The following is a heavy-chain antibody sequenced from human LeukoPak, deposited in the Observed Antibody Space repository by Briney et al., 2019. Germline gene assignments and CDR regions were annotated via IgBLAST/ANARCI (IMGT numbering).Heavy chain of an antibody. D-gene: IGHD6-19*01. CDR3: ARGFLAPGLSGWYYVFDY. Sequence: AASVKVSCKASGGTFSSYAISWVRQAPGQGLEWMGRIIPIFGTANYAQKFQGRVTITTDESTSTAYMELSSLRSEDTAVYYCARGFLAPGLSGWYYVFDYWGQGTLVTVSS. CDR2: IIPIFGTA. V-gene: IGHV1-69*05. CDR1: GGTFSSYA. J-gene: IGHJ4*02.